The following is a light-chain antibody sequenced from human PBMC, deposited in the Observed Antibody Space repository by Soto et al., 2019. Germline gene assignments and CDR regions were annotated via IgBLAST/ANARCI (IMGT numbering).Light chain of an antibody. CDR3: QQYGNSPQT. J-gene: IGKJ1*01. Sequence: IVLAQSTGTLSLSPGEGSTLSCMASQSLSNNIYLARYQQKPGQAPRLLIYGASSRATGIPNRFSGSGSGTDFTLTISRLEPEDFAVYCCQQYGNSPQTFGQGTKV. CDR2: GAS. V-gene: IGKV3-20*01. CDR1: QSLSNNIY.